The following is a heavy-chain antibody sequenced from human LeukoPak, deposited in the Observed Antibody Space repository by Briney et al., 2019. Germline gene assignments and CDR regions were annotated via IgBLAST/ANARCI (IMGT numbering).Heavy chain of an antibody. CDR3: ARWFGVADY. V-gene: IGHV4-34*01. Sequence: PSETLSLTCADYGGSFSGYYWSWIRQPPGKGLEWIGEINHSGSTNYNPSLKSRVTISVDTSKNQFSLKLSSVTAADTAVYYCARWFGVADYWGQGTLVTVSS. D-gene: IGHD3-3*01. CDR2: INHSGST. CDR1: GGSFSGYY. J-gene: IGHJ4*02.